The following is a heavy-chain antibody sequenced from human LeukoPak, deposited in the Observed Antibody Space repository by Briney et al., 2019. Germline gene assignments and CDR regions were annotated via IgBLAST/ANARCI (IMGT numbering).Heavy chain of an antibody. CDR2: VYYTGTT. V-gene: IGHV4-39*01. Sequence: SETLSLTCTVSGGSISNTIYHGGWIRQPPGKGLEWVGTVYYTGTTYYNPSLKSRVTISVDTSKNQFSLTLHSVTAADTAVYYCARLRSLHFDYWGQGTLVTVSS. CDR1: GGSISNTIYH. CDR3: ARLRSLHFDY. J-gene: IGHJ4*02.